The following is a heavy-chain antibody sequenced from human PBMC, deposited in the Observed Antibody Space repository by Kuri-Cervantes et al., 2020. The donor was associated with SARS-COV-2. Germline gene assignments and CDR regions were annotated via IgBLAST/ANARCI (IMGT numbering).Heavy chain of an antibody. V-gene: IGHV3-30-3*01. CDR1: GFTFNNYA. Sequence: GESLKISCAASGFTFNNYAMHWVRQTPGEGLEWVAITSYDGSTKYYADSVKGRFTISRDNSKNTLYLQMNNLRGGDTAVYFCARGRVGVQDFWGQGTLVTVSS. D-gene: IGHD2-21*01. CDR2: TSYDGSTK. J-gene: IGHJ4*02. CDR3: ARGRVGVQDF.